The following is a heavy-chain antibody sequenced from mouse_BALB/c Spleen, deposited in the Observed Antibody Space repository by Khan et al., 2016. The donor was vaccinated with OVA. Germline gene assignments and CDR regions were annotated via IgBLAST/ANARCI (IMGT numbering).Heavy chain of an antibody. V-gene: IGHV1-7*01. CDR2: INPSTGYT. J-gene: IGHJ2*01. D-gene: IGHD1-1*01. Sequence: QIQLVQSGAELAKPGASVKMSCKASGYTFINYWILWVKQRPGQGLEWIGYINPSTGYTEYNQNFKDKATLTADKSSSTVYMQLSSLTSEDSAVYYCARRSLRWDFDCWDPSTTLPVSS. CDR1: GYTFINYW. CDR3: ARRSLRWDFDC.